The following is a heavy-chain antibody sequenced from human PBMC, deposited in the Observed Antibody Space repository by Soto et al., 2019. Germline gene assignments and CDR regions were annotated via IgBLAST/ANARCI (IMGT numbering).Heavy chain of an antibody. Sequence: QVQLVESGGGVVQPGRSLRLSCAASGFTFSSYGMHWVRQAPGKGLEWVAVISYDGSNKYYADSVKGRFTISRDTSKNTLYLQMNSLRAVDTAVYYCASLTSYGMDVWGQGTTVTVSS. CDR2: ISYDGSNK. CDR1: GFTFSSYG. J-gene: IGHJ6*02. CDR3: ASLTSYGMDV. D-gene: IGHD2-2*01. V-gene: IGHV3-30*03.